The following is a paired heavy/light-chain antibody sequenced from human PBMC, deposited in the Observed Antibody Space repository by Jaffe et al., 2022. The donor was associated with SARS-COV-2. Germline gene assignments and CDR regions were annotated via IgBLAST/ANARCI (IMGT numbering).Heavy chain of an antibody. CDR3: ARHGGSRGGWLQNIDY. D-gene: IGHD5-12*01. CDR2: IYPGNSDT. V-gene: IGHV5-51*01. J-gene: IGHJ4*02. Sequence: EVQLAQSGAEVKKPGQSLKISCRGSGYTFTNYWIGWVRQMPGKGLEWMGIIYPGNSDTRYGPAFQGQVTISADKSISTAYLQWSSLKASDTALYYCARHGGSRGGWLQNIDYWGQGTLVTVSS. CDR1: GYTFTNYW.
Light chain of an antibody. Sequence: EIVLTQSPATLSLSPGERATLSCRASQGISNFLTWYQQKPGQAPRLVIYDASDRATGIPARFSGSGSGTDFTLTISSLEPEDFAVYFCQQRSSWPLTFGGGTKVEIK. CDR1: QGISNF. J-gene: IGKJ4*01. V-gene: IGKV3-11*01. CDR2: DAS. CDR3: QQRSSWPLT.